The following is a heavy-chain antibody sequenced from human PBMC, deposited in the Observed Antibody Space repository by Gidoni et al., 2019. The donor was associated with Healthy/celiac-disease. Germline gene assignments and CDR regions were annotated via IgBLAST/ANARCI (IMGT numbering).Heavy chain of an antibody. CDR3: AKSGRSGWYAFDY. CDR2: ISWNSGSI. J-gene: IGHJ4*02. Sequence: GFTFDDYAMHWVRQAPGKGLEWVSGISWNSGSIGYADSVKGRFTISRDNAKNSLYLQMNSLRAEDTALYYCAKSGRSGWYAFDYWGQGTLVTVSS. D-gene: IGHD6-19*01. V-gene: IGHV3-9*01. CDR1: GFTFDDYA.